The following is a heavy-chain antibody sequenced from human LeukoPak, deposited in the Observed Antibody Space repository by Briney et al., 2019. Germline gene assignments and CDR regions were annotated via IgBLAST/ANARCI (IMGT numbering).Heavy chain of an antibody. D-gene: IGHD3-10*01. CDR1: GGSISSGDYS. J-gene: IGHJ4*02. CDR2: FYHGGST. V-gene: IGHV4-30-2*01. Sequence: SQTLSLTCAVSGGSISSGDYSWSWIRQPPGGGLEWIGYFYHGGSTYYNPSLKSRVTISVDRSKNRFSLRLSSVTAADTAVYFCARANGYYGSGIPYFDYWGQGTLVTVSS. CDR3: ARANGYYGSGIPYFDY.